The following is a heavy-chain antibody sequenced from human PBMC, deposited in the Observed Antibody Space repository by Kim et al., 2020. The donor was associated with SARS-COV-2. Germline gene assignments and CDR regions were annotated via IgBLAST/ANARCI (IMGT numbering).Heavy chain of an antibody. CDR3: ARIRGSYGE. J-gene: IGHJ4*02. CDR2: TKSKAYSYVT. Sequence: GGSLRLSCAASGFTSSDHFIDWVRQAPGKGLEWLGRTKSKAYSYVTEYAASVKGRFTISREDSKNSVYLQMNSLKTEATAVYYCARIRGSYGEWGQGTLVTVAS. D-gene: IGHD1-26*01. CDR1: GFTSSDHF. V-gene: IGHV3-72*01.